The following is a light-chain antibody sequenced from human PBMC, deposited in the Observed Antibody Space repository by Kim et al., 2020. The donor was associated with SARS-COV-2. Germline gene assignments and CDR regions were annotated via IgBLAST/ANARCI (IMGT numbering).Light chain of an antibody. J-gene: IGLJ2*01. CDR1: TSNIGAGYD. CDR3: QSYDSSLSGVV. Sequence: QSVLTQPPSVSGAPGQRVTISCTASTSNIGAGYDVHWYQQLPGTAPKVLIYGNNNRPSGVPDRFSGSKSGTSASLAITGLQAEHEADYYCQSYDSSLSGVVFGGGTKLTVL. V-gene: IGLV1-40*01. CDR2: GNN.